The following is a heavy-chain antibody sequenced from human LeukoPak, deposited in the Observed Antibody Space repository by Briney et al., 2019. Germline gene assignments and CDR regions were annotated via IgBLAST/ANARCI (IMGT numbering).Heavy chain of an antibody. J-gene: IGHJ3*02. D-gene: IGHD3-22*01. Sequence: SQTLSLTCTISGGSISSGGYYCSWIRQHPGKGLEWIVYIYYSGSTYYNPSLKSRVTISVDTSKNQFSLKLSSVTAADTAVYYCARVNHGNYYDSSGYAFDIWGQGTMVTVSS. CDR3: ARVNHGNYYDSSGYAFDI. V-gene: IGHV4-31*03. CDR1: GGSISSGGYY. CDR2: IYYSGST.